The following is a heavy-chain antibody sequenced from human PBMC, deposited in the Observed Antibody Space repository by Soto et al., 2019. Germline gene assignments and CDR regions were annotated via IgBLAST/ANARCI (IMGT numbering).Heavy chain of an antibody. CDR2: ISGSGGST. CDR1: GFTFSSYA. CDR3: AKRPGPYSGSYGP. V-gene: IGHV3-23*01. Sequence: LRLSFAASGFTFSSYAMSWVRQAPGKGLEWVSAISGSGGSTYYADSVKGRFTISRDNSKNTLYLQMNSLRAEDTAVYYCAKRPGPYSGSYGPWGQGTLVTVSS. D-gene: IGHD1-26*01. J-gene: IGHJ5*02.